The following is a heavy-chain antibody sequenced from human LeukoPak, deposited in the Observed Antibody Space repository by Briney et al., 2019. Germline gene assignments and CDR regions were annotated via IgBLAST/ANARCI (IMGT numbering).Heavy chain of an antibody. Sequence: SETLSLTCTVSGYSISSGYYWGWIRQPPGKGLEWIGSIYHSGSTYYNPSLKSRVTISVDTSKNQFSLKLSSVTAADTAVYYCAREPTTVTTLSQYSWFDPWGQGTLVTVSS. V-gene: IGHV4-38-2*02. J-gene: IGHJ5*02. D-gene: IGHD4-11*01. CDR3: AREPTTVTTLSQYSWFDP. CDR2: IYHSGST. CDR1: GYSISSGYY.